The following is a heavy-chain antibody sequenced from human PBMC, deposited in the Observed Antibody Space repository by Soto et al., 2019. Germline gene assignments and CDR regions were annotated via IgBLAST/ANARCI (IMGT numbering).Heavy chain of an antibody. V-gene: IGHV3-30*03. J-gene: IGHJ3*01. D-gene: IGHD1-26*01. CDR3: ASIHSGSFAFDV. CDR2: ISYDGSDK. Sequence: GGYLRLSCVGSGLTFNIYDISWVRQAPGKGLAWVALISYDGSDKYYADSVKGRFTASRDNSKNALYLQLDNLRPDDTAVYHCASIHSGSFAFDVWGQGTVVTVAS. CDR1: GLTFNIYD.